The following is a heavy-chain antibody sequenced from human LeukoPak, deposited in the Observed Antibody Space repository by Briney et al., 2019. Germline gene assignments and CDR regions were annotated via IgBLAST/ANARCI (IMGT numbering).Heavy chain of an antibody. D-gene: IGHD4-17*01. CDR2: IIPIFGTA. V-gene: IGHV1-69*01. CDR3: ARAADYGGYVHAFDI. J-gene: IGHJ3*02. CDR1: GGTFSSYA. Sequence: SVKVSYKASGGTFSSYAISWVRQAPGQGLEWMGGIIPIFGTANYAQKFQGRVTITADESTSTAYMELSSLRSEDTAVYYCARAADYGGYVHAFDIWGQGTMVTVSS.